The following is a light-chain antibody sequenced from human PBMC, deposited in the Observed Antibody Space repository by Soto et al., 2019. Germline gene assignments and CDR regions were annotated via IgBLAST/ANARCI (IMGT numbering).Light chain of an antibody. J-gene: IGLJ2*01. Sequence: QSVLTQPSSVSGALGQRVTISCSGSRSNIGAGYDVHWYQQLPGTVPKLLINANTHRPSGVPDRFSGSKSAPSASLAITDLQAEADADYFCQTYDNILLGLVFGGGTKLTVL. CDR2: ANT. CDR3: QTYDNILLGLV. V-gene: IGLV1-40*01. CDR1: RSNIGAGYD.